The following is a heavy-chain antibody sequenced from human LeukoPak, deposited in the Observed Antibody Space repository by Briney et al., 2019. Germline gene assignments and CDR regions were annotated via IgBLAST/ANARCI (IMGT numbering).Heavy chain of an antibody. J-gene: IGHJ4*02. CDR2: INWNSGSI. CDR3: AKSSSYSGYKGDFDY. CDR1: GFTFSSYS. V-gene: IGHV3-9*01. D-gene: IGHD5-12*01. Sequence: GGSLRLPCAASGFTFSSYSMNWVRQAPGKGLEWVSGINWNSGSIGYADSVKGRFTISRDNAKNSLYLQMNSLRAEDTALYYCAKSSSYSGYKGDFDYWGQGTLVTVSS.